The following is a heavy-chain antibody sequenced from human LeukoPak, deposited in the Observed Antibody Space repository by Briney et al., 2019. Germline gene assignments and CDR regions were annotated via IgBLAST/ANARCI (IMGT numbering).Heavy chain of an antibody. J-gene: IGHJ5*02. CDR1: GFTFSSYW. Sequence: GGSLRLSCAASGFTFSSYWMSWVRQAPGKGLEWVANIKQDGSEKYYVDSVKGRFTISRDNAKNSLYLQMNSLRAEDTAVYYCARGGLLWFGGDNWFDPWGQGTLVTVSS. CDR3: ARGGLLWFGGDNWFDP. CDR2: IKQDGSEK. D-gene: IGHD3-10*01. V-gene: IGHV3-7*01.